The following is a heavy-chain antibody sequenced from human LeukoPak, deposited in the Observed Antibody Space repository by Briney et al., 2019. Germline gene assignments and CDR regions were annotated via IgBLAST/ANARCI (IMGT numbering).Heavy chain of an antibody. Sequence: GGSLRLSCAASGFTFSSYWMHWVRQAPGKGLVWVSRINSDGSSTSYADSVKGRFTISRDSAKNTLYLQMNSLRAEDTAVYYCARVARSRDGYFDYWGQGTLVTVSS. CDR1: GFTFSSYW. D-gene: IGHD5-24*01. V-gene: IGHV3-74*01. J-gene: IGHJ4*02. CDR3: ARVARSRDGYFDY. CDR2: INSDGSST.